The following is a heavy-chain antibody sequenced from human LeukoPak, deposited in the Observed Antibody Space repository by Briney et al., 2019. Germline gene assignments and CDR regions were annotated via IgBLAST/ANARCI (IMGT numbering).Heavy chain of an antibody. V-gene: IGHV1-18*01. D-gene: IGHD3-22*01. CDR1: GYTFNSYG. Sequence: GASVKVSCKSSGYTFNSYGITWVRQAPGQGLEWMGWIHTYNGHTNYAQNLQGRVTMTTDTSTSTAYMELRSLRSDDTAVYYCARDRYYDATGQVDYWGQGTLVTVSS. CDR3: ARDRYYDATGQVDY. CDR2: IHTYNGHT. J-gene: IGHJ4*02.